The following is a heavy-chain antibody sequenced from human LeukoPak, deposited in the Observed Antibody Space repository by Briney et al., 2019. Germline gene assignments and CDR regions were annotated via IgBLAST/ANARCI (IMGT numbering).Heavy chain of an antibody. Sequence: SGRSLRLSCAASGFTFSSYGMHWVRQAPGKGLEWVAVISNDGIKKYYADSVKGRFTISRDNSKNTLYLQMNSLRVEDTAVYYCAKGVGYYGSGSYYSDWGQGTLVTVSS. D-gene: IGHD3-10*01. V-gene: IGHV3-30*18. J-gene: IGHJ4*02. CDR2: ISNDGIKK. CDR3: AKGVGYYGSGSYYSD. CDR1: GFTFSSYG.